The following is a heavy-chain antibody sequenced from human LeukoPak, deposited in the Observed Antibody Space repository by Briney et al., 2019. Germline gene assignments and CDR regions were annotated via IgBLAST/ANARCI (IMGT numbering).Heavy chain of an antibody. CDR1: GYTFTGYY. D-gene: IGHD1-26*01. CDR2: INGDT. J-gene: IGHJ5*02. CDR3: ARVGATYSGDP. V-gene: IGHV1-2*02. Sequence: GASVKVSCKASGYTFTGYYIHWVRQAPGQGLEWMGWINGDTNYAQKFQGRITMTRDTSISTAYMELSRLRSDDTAVYYCARVGATYSGDPWGQGTLVTVSS.